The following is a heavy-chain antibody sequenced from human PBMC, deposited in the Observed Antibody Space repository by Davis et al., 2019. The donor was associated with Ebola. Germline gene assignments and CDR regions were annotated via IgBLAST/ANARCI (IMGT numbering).Heavy chain of an antibody. CDR2: IYYSGST. D-gene: IGHD3-3*01. CDR1: GGSISSSSYY. V-gene: IGHV4-39*01. J-gene: IGHJ5*02. CDR3: ARSLRFLEWLLRLDP. Sequence: PSETLSLTCTVSGGSISSSSYYWGWIRQPPGKGLEWIGSIYYSGSTYYNPSLKSRVTISVDTSKNQFSLKLSSVTAADTAVYYCARSLRFLEWLLRLDPWGQGTLVTVSS.